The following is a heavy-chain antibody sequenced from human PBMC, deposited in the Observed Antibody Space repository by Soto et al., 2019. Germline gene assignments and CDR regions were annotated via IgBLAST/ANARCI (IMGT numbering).Heavy chain of an antibody. J-gene: IGHJ6*03. Sequence: QITLKESGPTLVKPTQTLTLTCTFSGFSLSTSGVGVGWIRQPPGKALEWLALIYWDDDKRYSPSLKSRLTITKDTSKNQVVLTMTNMDPVDTATYYCAHILRTSWYYYYYYMDVWGKGTTVTVSS. CDR2: IYWDDDK. CDR3: AHILRTSWYYYYYYMDV. D-gene: IGHD2-2*01. V-gene: IGHV2-5*02. CDR1: GFSLSTSGVG.